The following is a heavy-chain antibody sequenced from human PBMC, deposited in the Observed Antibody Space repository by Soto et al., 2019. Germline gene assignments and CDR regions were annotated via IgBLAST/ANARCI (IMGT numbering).Heavy chain of an antibody. CDR1: GFTFRNYD. CDR3: ARTDRDFYGLDV. J-gene: IGHJ6*02. V-gene: IGHV3-13*05. Sequence: EVQLVESGGGLVQPGGSLRLSCEASGFTFRNYDMHWVRQGTGKGLEWVSGISAAGDPDYADSVEGRFTISRENAQNSFFLQTNSLRVGDTAVDYSARTDRDFYGLDVWGQGTTVIVSS. CDR2: ISAAGDP.